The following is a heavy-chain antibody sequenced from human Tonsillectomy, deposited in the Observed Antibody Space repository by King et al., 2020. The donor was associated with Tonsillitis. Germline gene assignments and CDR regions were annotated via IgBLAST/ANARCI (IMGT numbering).Heavy chain of an antibody. Sequence: TLKESGPTLVKPTQTLTLTCTLSGCLLSTSVEGVGWIRHPPVKALEWLALIYWNDDKRDIPSLKSRLNITKDTSNNQVVLTMTNMDPVDTATYYCAHRQAGAMGEAGGFDYWGQGTLVTVSS. D-gene: IGHD1-26*01. CDR3: AHRQAGAMGEAGGFDY. CDR2: IYWNDDK. V-gene: IGHV2-5*01. CDR1: GCLLSTSVEG. J-gene: IGHJ4*02.